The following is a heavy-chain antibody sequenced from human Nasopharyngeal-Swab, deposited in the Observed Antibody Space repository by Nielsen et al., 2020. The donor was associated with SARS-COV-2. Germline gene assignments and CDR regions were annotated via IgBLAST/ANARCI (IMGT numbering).Heavy chain of an antibody. CDR1: GFTFSSYG. CDR2: IWYDGSNK. J-gene: IGHJ4*02. CDR3: ARGGNSVY. Sequence: GGSLRLSCAASGFTFSSYGMHWVRQAPGKGLEWVAVIWYDGSNKYYADSVKGRFTISRDNAKNSLYLQMNSLRAEDTAVYYCARGGNSVYWGQGTLVTVSS. V-gene: IGHV3-33*01. D-gene: IGHD4-23*01.